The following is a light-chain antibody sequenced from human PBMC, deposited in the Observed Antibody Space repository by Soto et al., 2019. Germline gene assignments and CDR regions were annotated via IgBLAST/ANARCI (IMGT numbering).Light chain of an antibody. Sequence: EIVMTQSPATLSVSPGERATLSCRASQTVGSSVAWYQQKPGQAPRLLIFGASTRATGFPARFSGSGSGTEFTLTISSLQPDDFATYYCQHYNSYSEAFGQGTKVDIK. CDR1: QTVGSS. CDR3: QHYNSYSEA. CDR2: GAS. V-gene: IGKV3-15*01. J-gene: IGKJ1*01.